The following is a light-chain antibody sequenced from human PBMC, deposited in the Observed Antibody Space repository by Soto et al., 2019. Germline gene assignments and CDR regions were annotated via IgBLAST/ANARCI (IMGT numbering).Light chain of an antibody. CDR2: GNS. CDR3: QSYDRSLSGSV. CDR1: SYNIGAGYD. J-gene: IGLJ3*02. V-gene: IGLV1-40*01. Sequence: QSVLTQPPSVSGAPGQRVTISCTGTSYNIGAGYDVHWYQQLPGKAPKLLIFGNSHRPSGVPDRFFGSKSGTSASLAITGLQAEDEADYYCQSYDRSLSGSVFGGGTKLTVL.